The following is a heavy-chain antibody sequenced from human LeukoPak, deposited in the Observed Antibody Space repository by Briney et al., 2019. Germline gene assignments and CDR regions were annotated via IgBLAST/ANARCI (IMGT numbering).Heavy chain of an antibody. D-gene: IGHD6-6*01. CDR3: AREDPNSSSAFDY. CDR2: MYPSGST. Sequence: PSGTLSLTCAVSGGSISSSNWWSWVRQPPGKGLEWIGEMYPSGSTYYNPSLKSRVTISVDTSKNQFSLKLSSVTAADTAVYYCAREDPNSSSAFDYWGQGTLVTVSS. J-gene: IGHJ4*02. CDR1: GGSISSSNW. V-gene: IGHV4-4*02.